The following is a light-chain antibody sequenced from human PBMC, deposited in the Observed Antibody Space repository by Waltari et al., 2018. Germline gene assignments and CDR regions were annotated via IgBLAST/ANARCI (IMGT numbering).Light chain of an antibody. J-gene: IGKJ1*01. CDR2: DAS. CDR3: QQYYSTPRT. V-gene: IGKV3-11*01. CDR1: ESVSKF. Sequence: VLLTQSPATLSLSPGQTATISCRASESVSKFFAWYQQKPGQPPRLLIYDASTRAPGIPARFSGSGFGTDFTLTISSLQAEDVAVYHCQQYYSTPRTFGQGTRVEIK.